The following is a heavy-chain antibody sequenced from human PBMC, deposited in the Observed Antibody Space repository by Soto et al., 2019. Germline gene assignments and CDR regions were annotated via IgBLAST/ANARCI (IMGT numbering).Heavy chain of an antibody. CDR1: GYSVSSNTAA. Sequence: XQTLSLTCAISGYSVSSNTAAWNLIRSSPSRGLEWLGRTYCRSNWRHDYAVSVKSRITVNPDTSKNHFSLQLNSVTPDDTAVYYCARGVAGSGFDLWGQGTLVTVSS. CDR2: TYCRSNWRH. J-gene: IGHJ4*02. V-gene: IGHV6-1*01. CDR3: ARGVAGSGFDL. D-gene: IGHD6-19*01.